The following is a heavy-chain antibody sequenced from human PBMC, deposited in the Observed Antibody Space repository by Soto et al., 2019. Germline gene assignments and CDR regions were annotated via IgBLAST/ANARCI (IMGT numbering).Heavy chain of an antibody. Sequence: ASVKVSCKASGYTFTSYYMHWVRQAPGQGLEWMGIINPSGGSTSYAQKFQGRVTMTRDTSTSTVYMELSSLRSEDTAVYYCARAGRITMIVAVPFGAFDIWGQGTMVTVSS. CDR1: GYTFTSYY. V-gene: IGHV1-46*01. CDR2: INPSGGST. D-gene: IGHD3-22*01. J-gene: IGHJ3*02. CDR3: ARAGRITMIVAVPFGAFDI.